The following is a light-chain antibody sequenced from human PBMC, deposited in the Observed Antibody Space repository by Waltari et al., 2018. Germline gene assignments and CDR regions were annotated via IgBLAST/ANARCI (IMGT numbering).Light chain of an antibody. CDR1: QSVSSW. Sequence: DIQMTQSPSSLSASVGDRVTITCRASQSVSSWLAWYQQKPGKAPKLLIYKASNLESGVPSRFSGSGSGTEFTLTISSLQTDDFATYYCEHYNGFPYTFGQGTRVEIK. J-gene: IGKJ2*01. V-gene: IGKV1-5*03. CDR2: KAS. CDR3: EHYNGFPYT.